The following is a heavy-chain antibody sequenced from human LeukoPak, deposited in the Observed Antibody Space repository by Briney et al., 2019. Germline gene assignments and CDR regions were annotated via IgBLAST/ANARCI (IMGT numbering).Heavy chain of an antibody. CDR1: GYTLTELS. V-gene: IGHV1-24*01. CDR3: ATEGRLTTATGSPFDY. Sequence: GASVKVSCKVSGYTLTELSMHWVRQAPGKGLEWMGGFDPEDGETIYAQKFQGRVTMTEDTSTDTAYMELSSLRSEDTAVYYCATEGRLTTATGSPFDYWGQGTLVTVSS. D-gene: IGHD4-17*01. CDR2: FDPEDGET. J-gene: IGHJ4*02.